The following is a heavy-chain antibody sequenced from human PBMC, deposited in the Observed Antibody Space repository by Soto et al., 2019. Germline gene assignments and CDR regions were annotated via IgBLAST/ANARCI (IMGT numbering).Heavy chain of an antibody. D-gene: IGHD6-6*01. CDR2: IYPGDSDT. J-gene: IGHJ6*01. CDR3: ARQRSIAEELRYYSGMDV. CDR1: GYSFSSYW. V-gene: IGHV5-51*01. Sequence: GESLKISCKGSGYSFSSYWIVWVRQMPGKGLAWVGIIYPGDSDTRYSPSFQGQVTISADKSISTAYLQWSSLKASDTAMYYCARQRSIAEELRYYSGMDVWGQGTTVTVSS.